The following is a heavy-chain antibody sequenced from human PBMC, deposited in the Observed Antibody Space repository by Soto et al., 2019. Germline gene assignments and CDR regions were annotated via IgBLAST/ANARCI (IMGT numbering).Heavy chain of an antibody. CDR2: ISAYNGNT. V-gene: IGHV1-18*01. Sequence: QVQLVQSGAEVKKPGASVKVSCKTSGYTFTTYGISWVRQAPGQGLEWMGWISAYNGNTNYAQKFQGRVTVTTDPSKNTAYIELRILIADDTAVYYCARDHDFGRAALWGQGTLVTVSS. D-gene: IGHD2-15*01. CDR3: ARDHDFGRAAL. CDR1: GYTFTTYG. J-gene: IGHJ4*02.